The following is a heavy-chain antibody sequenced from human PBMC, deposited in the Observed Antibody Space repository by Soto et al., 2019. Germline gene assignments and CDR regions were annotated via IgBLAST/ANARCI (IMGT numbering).Heavy chain of an antibody. D-gene: IGHD3-9*01. V-gene: IGHV3-23*01. CDR1: GFSFSDSA. CDR3: SKNGHWLDGKLDW. CDR2: SSAAGRST. Sequence: GWSVRLSCTAYGFSFSDSAMTWVRQAPGKGLEWVSISSAAGRSTYHADSVRGRFTISRDNSRNTLYLRMTSLRADDTAVYYWSKNGHWLDGKLDWRGQGAQVTV. J-gene: IGHJ4*02.